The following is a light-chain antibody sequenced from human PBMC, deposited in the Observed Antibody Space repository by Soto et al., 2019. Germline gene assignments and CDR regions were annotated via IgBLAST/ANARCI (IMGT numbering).Light chain of an antibody. CDR3: CSYAGSSTPYV. V-gene: IGLV2-23*01. CDR2: EGS. J-gene: IGLJ1*01. Sequence: QSVLTQPASVSRSPGQAITISFTGTSSDVGSYNLVSWYQQHPGKAPKLMIYEGSKRPSGVSNRFSGSKSGNTASLTISGLQAEDEADYYCCSYAGSSTPYVFGTGTKVTVL. CDR1: SSDVGSYNL.